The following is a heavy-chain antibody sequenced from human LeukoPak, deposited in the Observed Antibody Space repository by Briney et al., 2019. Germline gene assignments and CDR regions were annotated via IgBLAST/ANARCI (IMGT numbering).Heavy chain of an antibody. CDR1: GFTFSSYW. J-gene: IGHJ4*02. V-gene: IGHV3-74*01. CDR2: INSDGSSR. Sequence: GGSLRLSCAASGFTFSSYWMHWVRQAPGKGLVWVSRINSDGSSRSYADSVKGRFTISRDNAKNTLYLQMNSLRAEDTAVYFCARLRCDVGDCYSAGQNFWGQGTLVTVSS. D-gene: IGHD2-21*02. CDR3: ARLRCDVGDCYSAGQNF.